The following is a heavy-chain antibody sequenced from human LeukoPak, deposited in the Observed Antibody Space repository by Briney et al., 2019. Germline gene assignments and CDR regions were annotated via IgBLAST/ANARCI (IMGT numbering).Heavy chain of an antibody. CDR3: ASGGDPYYFDY. D-gene: IGHD2-21*02. V-gene: IGHV4-59*01. Sequence: SETLSLTCTVSGGSISSYYWSWIRQPPGEGREWIGYIYYSVSTNYNPSLKSRVTISVDTSKNQFSRKLSSVTAADTAVYYCASGGDPYYFDYWGQGTLVTVSS. J-gene: IGHJ4*02. CDR2: IYYSVST. CDR1: GGSISSYY.